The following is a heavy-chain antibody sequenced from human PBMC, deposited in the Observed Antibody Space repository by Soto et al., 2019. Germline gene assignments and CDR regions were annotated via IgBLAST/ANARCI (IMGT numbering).Heavy chain of an antibody. CDR3: ARGLAAGDY. V-gene: IGHV1-46*01. CDR1: GYTFTNYY. Sequence: QVQLVQPGAEVKNPGASVKVSCKASGYTFTNYYIHWVRQAPGQGLEWMAIINPSGGSTNYAQKFQGRVTLARDTFTSTVYMELSSLRSEDTAIYYCARGLAAGDYWGQGTLVTVSS. J-gene: IGHJ4*02. D-gene: IGHD6-13*01. CDR2: INPSGGST.